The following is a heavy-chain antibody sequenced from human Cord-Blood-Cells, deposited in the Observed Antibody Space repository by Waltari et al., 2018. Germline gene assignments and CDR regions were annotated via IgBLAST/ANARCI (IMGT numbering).Heavy chain of an antibody. CDR3: ARDQSDAFDI. CDR1: GFTVSSTY. Sequence: EVQLVESGGGLVQPGGSLRLSCAAPGFTVSSTYMSWVRQAPGKGLEWVSVIYSGGSTYYADSVKGRFTISRHNSKNTLYLQMNSLRAEDTAVYYCARDQSDAFDIWGQGTMVTVSS. V-gene: IGHV3-53*04. J-gene: IGHJ3*02. CDR2: IYSGGST.